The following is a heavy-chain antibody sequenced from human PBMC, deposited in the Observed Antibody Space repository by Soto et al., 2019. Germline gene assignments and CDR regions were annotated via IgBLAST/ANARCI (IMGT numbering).Heavy chain of an antibody. Sequence: ASVKVSCKASGGTFSSYAISWVRQAPGQGLEWMGGIIPIFGTANYAQKFQGRVTITADESTSTAYMELSSLRSEDTAVYYCARALRNTATLLAVPFYYYYGMDVWGQGTTVTVSS. CDR2: IIPIFGTA. CDR3: ARALRNTATLLAVPFYYYYGMDV. V-gene: IGHV1-69*13. J-gene: IGHJ6*02. CDR1: GGTFSSYA. D-gene: IGHD5-18*01.